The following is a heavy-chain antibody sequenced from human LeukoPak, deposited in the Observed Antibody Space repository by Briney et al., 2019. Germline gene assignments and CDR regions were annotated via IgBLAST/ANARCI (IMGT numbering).Heavy chain of an antibody. CDR3: ARDCSSTSCFDY. CDR1: GGSISSYY. CDR2: IYYSGST. J-gene: IGHJ4*02. V-gene: IGHV4-59*01. D-gene: IGHD2-2*01. Sequence: KPSETLSLTRTVSGGSISSYYWSWIRQPPGKGLEWIGYIYYSGSTNYNPSLKSRVTISVDTSKHQFSLKLSSVAAADTAVYYCARDCSSTSCFDYWGQGTLVTVSS.